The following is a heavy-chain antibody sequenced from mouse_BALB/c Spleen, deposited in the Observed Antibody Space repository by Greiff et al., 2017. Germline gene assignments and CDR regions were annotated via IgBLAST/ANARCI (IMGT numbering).Heavy chain of an antibody. V-gene: IGHV1-5*01. CDR2: IYPGNSDT. Sequence: VQLQQSGTVLARPGASVKMSCKASGYTFTSYWMHWVKQRPGQGLEWIGAIYPGNSDTSYNQKFKGKAKLTAVTSTSTAYMELSSLTNEDSAVYYCTREEVYYSNFAYWGQGTLVTVSA. CDR1: GYTFTSYW. D-gene: IGHD2-1*01. CDR3: TREEVYYSNFAY. J-gene: IGHJ3*01.